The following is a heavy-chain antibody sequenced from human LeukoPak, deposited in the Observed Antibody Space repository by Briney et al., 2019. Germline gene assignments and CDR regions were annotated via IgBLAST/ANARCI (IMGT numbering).Heavy chain of an antibody. V-gene: IGHV4-59*13. CDR2: LYSSGST. D-gene: IGHD6-13*01. CDR3: ARAGGYRPAPADLDY. CDR1: GGSISSNY. J-gene: IGHJ4*02. Sequence: SETLSLTCTVSGGSISSNYWSWIRQPPGKGLEWNGYLYSSGSTNYNPSLKSRVTISVDTSKNQFSLRLSPVTAADTAVYYCARAGGYRPAPADLDYWGQGTLVTVSS.